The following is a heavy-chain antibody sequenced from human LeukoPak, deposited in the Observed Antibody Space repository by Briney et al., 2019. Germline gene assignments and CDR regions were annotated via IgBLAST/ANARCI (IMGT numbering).Heavy chain of an antibody. CDR3: ATSAPVVPVAGGFDY. V-gene: IGHV1-24*01. D-gene: IGHD2-2*01. CDR2: FDPEDGET. CDR1: GYTLTELS. J-gene: IGHJ4*02. Sequence: ASVKVSCKVSGYTLTELSMHWVRQAPGKGLEWMGGFDPEDGETIYAQKLQGRVTMTEDTSTDTAYMELSSLRSEDTAVYYCATSAPVVPVAGGFDYWGQGTLVTVSS.